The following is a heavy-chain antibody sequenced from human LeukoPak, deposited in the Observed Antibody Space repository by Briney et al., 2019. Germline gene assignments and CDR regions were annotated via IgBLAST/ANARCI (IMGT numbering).Heavy chain of an antibody. Sequence: GGSLRLSCAASGFTFSSYAMSWVRQAPGKGLEWVSAISGSGGSTYYADSVKGWFTISRDNSKNTLYLQMNSLRAEDTAVYYCAKRYYDILTGRYSHFDYWGQGTLVTVSS. D-gene: IGHD3-9*01. CDR2: ISGSGGST. V-gene: IGHV3-23*01. J-gene: IGHJ4*02. CDR3: AKRYYDILTGRYSHFDY. CDR1: GFTFSSYA.